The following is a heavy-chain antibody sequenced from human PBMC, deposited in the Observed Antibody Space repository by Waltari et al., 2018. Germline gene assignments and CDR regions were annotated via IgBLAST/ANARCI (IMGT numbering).Heavy chain of an antibody. Sequence: QVQLLQSGAEVKKPGASVNISCKASGYPFTVYFLHWGRQAPGKRHESLGCINPKTGITNFVQKSLDRVTVTRDTSLRTAYMEVTRLTSDDTAVYYCARITTGPKDYWGQGTLVTVSS. CDR3: ARITTGPKDY. CDR1: GYPFTVYF. CDR2: INPKTGIT. D-gene: IGHD1-1*01. V-gene: IGHV1-2*02. J-gene: IGHJ4*02.